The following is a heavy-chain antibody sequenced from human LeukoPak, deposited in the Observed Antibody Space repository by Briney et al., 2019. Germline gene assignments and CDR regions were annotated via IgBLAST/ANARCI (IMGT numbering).Heavy chain of an antibody. Sequence: GASVKVSCKASGYTFTGYYMHCVRQAPGHGLEWMGWINPNSGGTNYAQKFQGRVTMTRDTSISTAYMELSRLRSDDTAVYYFFTGRRLPTRFNRRAFDIWGQGTMVTVSS. CDR3: FTGRRLPTRFNRRAFDI. CDR1: GYTFTGYY. CDR2: INPNSGGT. D-gene: IGHD3-9*01. V-gene: IGHV1-2*02. J-gene: IGHJ3*02.